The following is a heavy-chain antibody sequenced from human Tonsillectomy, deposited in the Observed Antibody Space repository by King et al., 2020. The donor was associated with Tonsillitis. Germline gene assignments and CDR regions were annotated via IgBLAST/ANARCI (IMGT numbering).Heavy chain of an antibody. D-gene: IGHD6-19*01. CDR2: ISAYNGNT. CDR3: ARERFLYSSGWYYYYGMDV. J-gene: IGHJ6*02. V-gene: IGHV1-18*04. Sequence: VQLVESGAEVKKPGASVKVSCKASGYTFTSYGISWVRQAPGQGLEWMGWISAYNGNTNSAQKLQGRVTITTDTSTSTAYMELRSLRSDDTAVYYCARERFLYSSGWYYYYGMDVWGQGTTVTVSS. CDR1: GYTFTSYG.